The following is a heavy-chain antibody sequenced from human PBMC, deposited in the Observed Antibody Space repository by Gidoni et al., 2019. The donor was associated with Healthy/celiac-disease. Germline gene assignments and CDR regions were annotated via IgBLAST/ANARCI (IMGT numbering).Heavy chain of an antibody. V-gene: IGHV3-30*18. J-gene: IGHJ4*02. CDR3: AKVGPIAVAGYYFDY. CDR2: ISYERSNK. CDR1: GFTLSNYG. D-gene: IGHD6-19*01. Sequence: QVQLVESAGGVVQPGRSLSLSCAASGFTLSNYGMHWVRQAPGKGLEWVAVISYERSNKYYADNVKGRFNITRDKSRNTLYLKMNSQRTEDTAVDYCAKVGPIAVAGYYFDYWGQGTLVTVSS.